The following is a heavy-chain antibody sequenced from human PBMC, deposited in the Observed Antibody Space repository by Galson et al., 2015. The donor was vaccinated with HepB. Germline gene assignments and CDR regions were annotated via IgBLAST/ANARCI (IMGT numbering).Heavy chain of an antibody. V-gene: IGHV3-33*08. CDR1: GFTFSSYG. D-gene: IGHD6-19*01. Sequence: SLRLSCAASGFTFSSYGMHWVRQAPGKGLEWVAVIWYDGSNKYYADSVKGRFTISRDNSKNTLYLQMNSLRAEDTAVYYCARESSRQAEYSSGLDYWGQGTLVTVSS. J-gene: IGHJ4*02. CDR3: ARESSRQAEYSSGLDY. CDR2: IWYDGSNK.